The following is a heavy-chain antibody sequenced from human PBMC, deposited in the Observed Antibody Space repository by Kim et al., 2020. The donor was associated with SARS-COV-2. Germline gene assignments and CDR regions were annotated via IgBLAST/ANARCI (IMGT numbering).Heavy chain of an antibody. CDR2: ISYDGSNK. Sequence: GGSLRLSCAASGFTFSSYAMHWVRQAPGKGLEWVAVISYDGSNKYYADSVKGRFTISRDNSKNTLYLQMNSLRAEDTAVYYCAREVSGYDSNYFDYWGQGTLVTVSS. CDR1: GFTFSSYA. D-gene: IGHD5-12*01. V-gene: IGHV3-30-3*01. CDR3: AREVSGYDSNYFDY. J-gene: IGHJ4*02.